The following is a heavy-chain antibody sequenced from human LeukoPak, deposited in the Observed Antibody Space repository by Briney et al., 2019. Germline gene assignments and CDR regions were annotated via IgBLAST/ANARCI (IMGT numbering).Heavy chain of an antibody. CDR3: ARGPGIAD. CDR1: GGSISSSSYY. V-gene: IGHV4-39*07. J-gene: IGHJ4*02. D-gene: IGHD6-13*01. CDR2: IYYSGST. Sequence: PSETLSLTCTVSGGSISSSSYYWGWIRQPPGKGLEWIGSIYYSGSTYYNPSLKSRVTISVDTSKNQFSLKLSSVTAADTAVYYCARGPGIADWGQGTLVTVSS.